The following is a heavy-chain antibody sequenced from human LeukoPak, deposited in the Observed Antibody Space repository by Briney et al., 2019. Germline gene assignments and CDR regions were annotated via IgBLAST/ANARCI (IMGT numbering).Heavy chain of an antibody. D-gene: IGHD2-21*01. J-gene: IGHJ4*02. CDR1: VYTFTSYG. Sequence: ASVKVSCKASVYTFTSYGIRWVRPAPGQGLECMGWISAYNGNTNYAQKLQGRDTMTTDTSTSTAYMELRSLRSDDTAVYYCARGDPGDFDYWGQGTLVTVSS. CDR3: ARGDPGDFDY. CDR2: ISAYNGNT. V-gene: IGHV1-18*01.